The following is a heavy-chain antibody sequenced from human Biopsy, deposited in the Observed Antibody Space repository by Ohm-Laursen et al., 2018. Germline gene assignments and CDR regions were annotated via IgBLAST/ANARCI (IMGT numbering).Heavy chain of an antibody. CDR1: GGSISSYY. Sequence: SETLSLTCTVSGGSISSYYWMWIRQPPGKGLEWIGYIHHAQSATYSPSLKSRVTMSVDTSKNHFSLNLNSVTAADTAVYYCAGIVLGPTNDAFDIWGQGTMVTVSP. CDR2: IHHAQSA. D-gene: IGHD1-26*01. CDR3: AGIVLGPTNDAFDI. J-gene: IGHJ3*02. V-gene: IGHV4-59*12.